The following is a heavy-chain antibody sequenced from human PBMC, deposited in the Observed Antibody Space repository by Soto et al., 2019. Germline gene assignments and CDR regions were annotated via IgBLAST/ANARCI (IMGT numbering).Heavy chain of an antibody. J-gene: IGHJ4*02. Sequence: ASVKVSCKASGYTFTSYGLSWVRQAPGQGLEWMGWISTYNGKTTYAQKLQGRVTMTTDTSMSTAYTELRSLRSDDTAVYYCAGDRERSGSLSGHWGQGTLVTVSS. D-gene: IGHD3-10*01. CDR2: ISTYNGKT. CDR3: AGDRERSGSLSGH. CDR1: GYTFTSYG. V-gene: IGHV1-18*01.